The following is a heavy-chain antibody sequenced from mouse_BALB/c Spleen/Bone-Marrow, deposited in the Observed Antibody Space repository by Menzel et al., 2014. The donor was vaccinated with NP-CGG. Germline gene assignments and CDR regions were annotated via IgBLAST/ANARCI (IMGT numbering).Heavy chain of an antibody. CDR2: IYPGDGDT. CDR3: ARSDGYRDMDY. J-gene: IGHJ4*01. D-gene: IGHD2-3*01. Sequence: QVQLQQSGPELVKPGASVKISCKASGYAFSSSWMYWVKQRPGQGLEWIGRIYPGDGDTKYNGKFKGKATLTADKSSSTAYMQLSSLTSVDSAVYFCARSDGYRDMDYWGQGTSVTVSS. V-gene: IGHV1-82*01. CDR1: GYAFSSSW.